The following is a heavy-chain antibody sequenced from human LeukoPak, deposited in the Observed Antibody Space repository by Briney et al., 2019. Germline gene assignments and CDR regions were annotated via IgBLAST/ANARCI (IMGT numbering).Heavy chain of an antibody. Sequence: GGSLRLSCAASGFTFSSYGMHWVRQAPGKGLEWVAFIRYDGSNKYYADSVKVRFTISRDNSKNTLYLQMNSLRAEDTAVYYCAKGRGYSYGIDYWGQGTLVSVSS. CDR1: GFTFSSYG. CDR2: IRYDGSNK. V-gene: IGHV3-30*02. D-gene: IGHD5-18*01. J-gene: IGHJ4*02. CDR3: AKGRGYSYGIDY.